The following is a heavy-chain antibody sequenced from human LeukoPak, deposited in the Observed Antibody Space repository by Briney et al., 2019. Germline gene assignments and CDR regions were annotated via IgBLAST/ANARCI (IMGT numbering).Heavy chain of an antibody. J-gene: IGHJ4*02. V-gene: IGHV1-69*04. CDR2: IIPILGIA. CDR3: ARDLGVSDDYGDRGPTPYYFDY. Sequence: SVKVSCKASGGTFSSYAISWVRQAPGQGLEWMGRIIPILGIANYAQKFQGRVTITADKSTSTAYMELSSLRSEDTAVYYCARDLGVSDDYGDRGPTPYYFDYWGQGTLVNVSS. D-gene: IGHD4-17*01. CDR1: GGTFSSYA.